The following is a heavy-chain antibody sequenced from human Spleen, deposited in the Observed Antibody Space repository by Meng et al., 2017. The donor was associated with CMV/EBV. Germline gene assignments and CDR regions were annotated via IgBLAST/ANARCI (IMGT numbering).Heavy chain of an antibody. J-gene: IGHJ5*02. CDR3: ARAIVVVPAATIGWFDP. CDR1: GYTFTSYY. D-gene: IGHD2-2*01. V-gene: IGHV1-46*01. CDR2: INPSGGST. Sequence: ASVKVSCKASGYTFTSYYMHWVRQAPGQGLEWMGIINPSGGSTSYAQKFQGRVTMTRDTSTSTVYMELSSLRSEDTAVYYCARAIVVVPAATIGWFDPWGQGTLVTVSS.